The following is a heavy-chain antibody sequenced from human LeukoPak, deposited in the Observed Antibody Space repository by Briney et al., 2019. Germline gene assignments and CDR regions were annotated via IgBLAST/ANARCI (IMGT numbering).Heavy chain of an antibody. CDR1: GFTFSSYA. D-gene: IGHD6-25*01. J-gene: IGHJ3*02. Sequence: GGSLRLSCAASGFTFSSYAMHWVRQAPGKGLEWVAVISYDGSNKYYADSVQGRFTISRDDSKNTLYLQMNNLRAEDTALYYCAKGEQRLAHDAFDIWGQGTLVTVSS. V-gene: IGHV3-30*07. CDR2: ISYDGSNK. CDR3: AKGEQRLAHDAFDI.